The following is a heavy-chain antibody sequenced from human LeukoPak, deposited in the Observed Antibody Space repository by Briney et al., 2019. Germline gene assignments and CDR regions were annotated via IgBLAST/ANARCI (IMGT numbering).Heavy chain of an antibody. CDR3: AKGGIAVAGWGNYFEY. D-gene: IGHD6-19*01. J-gene: IGHJ4*02. CDR2: ISGSGGNT. V-gene: IGHV3-23*01. CDR1: GFIFSNYA. Sequence: PGGSLRLSCAASGFIFSNYAMSWVRQAPGKGLEWVSDISGSGGNTYYADSVKGRFTIYRDNYKNTLYLQMNSLRVEDTAVYYCAKGGIAVAGWGNYFEYWGQGTLVTVSS.